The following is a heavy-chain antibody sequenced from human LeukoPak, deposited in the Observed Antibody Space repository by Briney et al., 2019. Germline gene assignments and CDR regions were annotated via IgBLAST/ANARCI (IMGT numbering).Heavy chain of an antibody. J-gene: IGHJ6*03. Sequence: SETLSLTCTVSGGSISSSSYYWGWIRQPPGKGLEWIGSIYYSGSTYYNPSLKSRVTISVDTSKNQFSLKLCSVTAADTAVYYCARILRGYDFHYYYYMDVWGKGTTVTISS. D-gene: IGHD5-12*01. V-gene: IGHV4-39*07. CDR1: GGSISSSSYY. CDR3: ARILRGYDFHYYYYMDV. CDR2: IYYSGST.